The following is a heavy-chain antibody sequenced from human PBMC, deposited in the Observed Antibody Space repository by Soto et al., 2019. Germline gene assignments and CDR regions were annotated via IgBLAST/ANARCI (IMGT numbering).Heavy chain of an antibody. V-gene: IGHV4-30-4*01. CDR1: GDSISSGDNY. CDR2: IYHSGRS. CDR3: ARGGGFDS. Sequence: SETLSLTCTVSGDSISSGDNYWSWIRQPPGKVLEWIGYIYHSGRSYYKPSLKSRVTMSVDTSKNQFSLTLTSVTAADTAVYYCARGGGFDSWGRGTLVTVS. J-gene: IGHJ4*02. D-gene: IGHD3-16*01.